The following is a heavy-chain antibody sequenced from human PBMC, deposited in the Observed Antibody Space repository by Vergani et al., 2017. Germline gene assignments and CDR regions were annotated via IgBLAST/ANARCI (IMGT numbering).Heavy chain of an antibody. CDR1: GFTFSSSG. CDR2: IRYDGSNK. D-gene: IGHD3-10*01. V-gene: IGHV3-30*02. CDR3: AKDRSVELLWVGGRAFDI. J-gene: IGHJ3*02. Sequence: QVQLVESGGGVVQPGGSLRLSCAASGFTFSSSGMHWVRQAPGKGLEWVAFIRYDGSNKYYADSVKGRFTISRDNSKNTLYLQMNSLRAEDTAVYYCAKDRSVELLWVGGRAFDIWGQGTMVTVSS.